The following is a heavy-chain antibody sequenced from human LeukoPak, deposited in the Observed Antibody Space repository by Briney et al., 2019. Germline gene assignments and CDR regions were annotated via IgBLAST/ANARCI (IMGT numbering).Heavy chain of an antibody. CDR3: ARVISWPPGWTYYYYYYYMDV. V-gene: IGHV4-59*01. CDR2: IYYSGST. D-gene: IGHD2-15*01. Sequence: PSETLSLTCTVSGGSISSYYWSWIRQPPGKGLEWIGYIYYSGSTNYNPSLKSRVTISVDTSKNQFSLKLSSVTAADTAVYYCARVISWPPGWTYYYYYYYMDVWGKGTTVTVSS. J-gene: IGHJ6*03. CDR1: GGSISSYY.